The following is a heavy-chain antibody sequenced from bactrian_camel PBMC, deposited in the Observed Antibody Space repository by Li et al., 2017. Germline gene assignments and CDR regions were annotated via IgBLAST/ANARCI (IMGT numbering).Heavy chain of an antibody. D-gene: IGHD4*01. CDR3: ATSASRPLTFPLRQANYGF. CDR2: MLVGRDST. CDR1: GITFSRHD. V-gene: IGHV3S40*01. J-gene: IGHJ6*01. Sequence: VQLVESGGGVVQPGESLRLSCVASGITFSRHDMAWFRQPPGKSREGVATMLVGRDSTYYADSVKGRFTISQDNAKKTVYLQMNNLTSDDTAMYYCATSASRPLTFPLRQANYGFWGQGTQVTVS.